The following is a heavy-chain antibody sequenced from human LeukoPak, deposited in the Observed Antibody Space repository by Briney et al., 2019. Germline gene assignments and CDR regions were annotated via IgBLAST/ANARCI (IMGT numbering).Heavy chain of an antibody. CDR3: ARVKKDYYDSSGSYGMDV. J-gene: IGHJ6*02. D-gene: IGHD3-22*01. CDR2: IYTSRST. Sequence: SETLSLTCTVSGGSISSYYWSWIRQPAGKGLEWIGRIYTSRSTNYNPSLKSRVTMSVDTSKNQFSLKLSSVTAADTAVYYCARVKKDYYDSSGSYGMDVWGQGTTVTVSS. CDR1: GGSISSYY. V-gene: IGHV4-4*07.